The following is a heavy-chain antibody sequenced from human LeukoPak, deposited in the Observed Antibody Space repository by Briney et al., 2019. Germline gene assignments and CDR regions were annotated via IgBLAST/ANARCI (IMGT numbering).Heavy chain of an antibody. CDR1: GCTFDDYT. CDR3: AKDHYYVSGSYSRWVYFDY. CDR2: ISWDGGST. Sequence: GGSLRLSCAASGCTFDDYTMHWVRQAPGKGLEWVSLISWDGGSTYYADSVKGRFTISRDNSKNSLYLQMNSLRTEYTALYFCAKDHYYVSGSYSRWVYFDYWGQGTLVTVSS. V-gene: IGHV3-43*01. J-gene: IGHJ4*02. D-gene: IGHD3-10*01.